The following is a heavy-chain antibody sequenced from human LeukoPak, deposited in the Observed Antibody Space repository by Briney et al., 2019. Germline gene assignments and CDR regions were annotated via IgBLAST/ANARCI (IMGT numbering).Heavy chain of an antibody. CDR2: ISSGSSYI. D-gene: IGHD5-18*01. J-gene: IGHJ4*02. V-gene: IGHV3-21*01. Sequence: GGSLRLSCAASGFTFSSYSMNWVRQAPGKGLEWVSSISSGSSYIYYADSVKGRFTISRDNAKNSLYLRMNSLRAEDTAVYYCAMSPLTANTPFDYWGQGTLVTVSS. CDR3: AMSPLTANTPFDY. CDR1: GFTFSSYS.